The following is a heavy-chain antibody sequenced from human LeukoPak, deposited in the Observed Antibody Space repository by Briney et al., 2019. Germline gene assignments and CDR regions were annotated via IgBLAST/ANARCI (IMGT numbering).Heavy chain of an antibody. CDR1: GFTFSSYA. CDR3: ARDGFTAVAVNHDAFDI. Sequence: GGSLRLSCAASGFTFSSYAMHWVRQAPGKGLEWVAVISYDGSNKYYADSVKGRFTISRDNSKNTLYLQMNSLRAEDTAVYYCARDGFTAVAVNHDAFDIWGQGTMVTVSS. V-gene: IGHV3-30-3*01. CDR2: ISYDGSNK. D-gene: IGHD6-19*01. J-gene: IGHJ3*02.